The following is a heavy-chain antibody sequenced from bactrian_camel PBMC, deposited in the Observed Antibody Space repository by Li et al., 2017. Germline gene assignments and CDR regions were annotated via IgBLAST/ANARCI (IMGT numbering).Heavy chain of an antibody. CDR3: AEGRGSRGEHCYSLNY. D-gene: IGHD6*01. CDR2: IASGGRT. V-gene: IGHV3S67*01. J-gene: IGHJ4*01. CDR1: GFTSSRAY. Sequence: VQLVESGGGLVQPGDSLRLSCAVSGFTSSRAYMSWVRQAPGKEREGVAAIASGGRTSFADSVKGRFTISRDNAKKILYLEMHNLKPEDTATYYCAEGRGSRGEHCYSLNYWGQGTQVTVS.